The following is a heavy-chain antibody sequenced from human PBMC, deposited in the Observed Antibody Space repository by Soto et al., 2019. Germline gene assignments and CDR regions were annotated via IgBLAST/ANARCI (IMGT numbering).Heavy chain of an antibody. CDR3: ARDGAPLGQLVPVFDY. D-gene: IGHD6-6*01. V-gene: IGHV3-48*01. J-gene: IGHJ4*02. CDR1: GFTFSSYS. Sequence: GGSLRLSCAASGFTFSSYSMNWVRQAPGKGLEWVSYISSSSSTIYYADSVKGRFTISRDNAKNSLYLQMNSLRAEDTAVYYCARDGAPLGQLVPVFDYWGQGTLVTVSS. CDR2: ISSSSSTI.